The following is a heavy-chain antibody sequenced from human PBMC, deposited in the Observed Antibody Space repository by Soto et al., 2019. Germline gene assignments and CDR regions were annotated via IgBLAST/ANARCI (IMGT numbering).Heavy chain of an antibody. D-gene: IGHD3-10*02. J-gene: IGHJ4*02. CDR3: ARVRGVKHYHYVDAFAY. V-gene: IGHV1-18*01. Sequence: ASVKVSCKASGYTSINYGITWVRQAPGQGIEWMGWISGYNGNTNYAQRFQGRVTMTTDTSTTTAYMELRSLRSDDTAVYYCARVRGVKHYHYVDAFAYWGQGALVTVSS. CDR2: ISGYNGNT. CDR1: GYTSINYG.